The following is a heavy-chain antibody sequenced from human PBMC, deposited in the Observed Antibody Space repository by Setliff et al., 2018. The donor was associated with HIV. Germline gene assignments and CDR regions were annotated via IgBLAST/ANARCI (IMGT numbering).Heavy chain of an antibody. CDR3: VRGFCSSTTCYEDYYYMDV. CDR2: IFYTGNT. J-gene: IGHJ6*03. V-gene: IGHV4-59*01. CDR1: GGSISGYY. D-gene: IGHD2-2*01. Sequence: PSETLSLTCTVSGGSISGYYWSWSRQPPGKGLEWIGTIFYTGNTNSNPSLKSRVTLSGGMSEYQLFLRLTSVTAADTAVYYCVRGFCSSTTCYEDYYYMDVWGKGSTVTVSS.